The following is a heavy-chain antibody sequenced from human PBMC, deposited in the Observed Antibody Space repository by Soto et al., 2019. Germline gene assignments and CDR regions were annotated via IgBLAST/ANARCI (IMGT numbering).Heavy chain of an antibody. CDR2: IKQDGSEK. D-gene: IGHD2-2*01. CDR1: GFTFSSYW. V-gene: IGHV3-7*01. J-gene: IGHJ6*02. Sequence: GGSLRLSCAASGFTFSSYWMSWVRQAPGKGLEWVANIKQDGSEKYYVDSVKGRFTISRDNAKNSLYLQMNSLRAEDTAVYYCAVDIVVVPAQYYYYYGMDVWCQGTTVTVSS. CDR3: AVDIVVVPAQYYYYYGMDV.